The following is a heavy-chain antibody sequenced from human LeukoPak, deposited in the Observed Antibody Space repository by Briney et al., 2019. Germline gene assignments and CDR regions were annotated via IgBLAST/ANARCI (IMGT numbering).Heavy chain of an antibody. CDR1: GFTLSSYW. V-gene: IGHV3-74*01. J-gene: IGHJ6*02. CDR3: VRGIQSWFNAMDV. Sequence: GGSLRLSCAASGFTLSSYWMHWVRQVPGKGLVWISRINSDGSNTSYADSVKGRFTVSRANAKTTLFLQMNSLRTEDTAVYYCVRGIQSWFNAMDVWGQGTTVTVSS. CDR2: INSDGSNT. D-gene: IGHD3-10*01.